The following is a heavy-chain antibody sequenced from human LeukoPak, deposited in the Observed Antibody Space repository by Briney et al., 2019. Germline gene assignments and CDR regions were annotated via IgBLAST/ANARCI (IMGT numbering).Heavy chain of an antibody. CDR2: IYTSGST. CDR1: LGSISSYY. J-gene: IGHJ4*02. CDR3: ARGVYQRLWDSSYFDY. D-gene: IGHD2-2*01. V-gene: IGHV4-4*07. Sequence: SEGLSDTPMDSLGSISSYYWCWMRPRARKGVGWVGRIYTSGSTNFNPSLKSRVTMSVDTSKNQSFLKLSSVTAADTAVYYCARGVYQRLWDSSYFDYWGQGTLVTVSS.